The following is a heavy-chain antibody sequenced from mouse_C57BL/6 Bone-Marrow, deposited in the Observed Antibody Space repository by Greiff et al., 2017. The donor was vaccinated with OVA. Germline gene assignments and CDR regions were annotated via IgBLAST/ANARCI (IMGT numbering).Heavy chain of an antibody. CDR2: INPGSGGT. CDR3: ATQGGSRFAY. J-gene: IGHJ3*01. V-gene: IGHV1-54*01. Sequence: QVTLKESGAELVRPGTSVKVSCKASGYAFTNYLIEWVKQRPGQGLEWIGVINPGSGGTNYNEKFKGKATLTADKSSSTAYMQLSSLTSEDSAVYFCATQGGSRFAYWGQGTLVTVSA. CDR1: GYAFTNYL.